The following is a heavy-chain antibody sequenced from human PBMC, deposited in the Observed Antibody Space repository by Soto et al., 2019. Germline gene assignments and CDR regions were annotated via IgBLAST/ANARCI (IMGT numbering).Heavy chain of an antibody. CDR2: IYYSGST. J-gene: IGHJ4*02. CDR3: ARGFDSGKFYAFES. V-gene: IGHV4-59*12. Sequence: SETLSLTCTVSGGSINSYYWSWIRQPPGKGLEWIGYIYYSGSTNYNPSLKSRVTISVDTSKNQFSLKLSSVTVADTAVYYCARGFDSGKFYAFESWGQGTQVTVSS. CDR1: GGSINSYY. D-gene: IGHD1-26*01.